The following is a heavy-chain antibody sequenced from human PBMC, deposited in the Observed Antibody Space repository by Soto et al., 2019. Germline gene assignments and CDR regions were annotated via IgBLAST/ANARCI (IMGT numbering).Heavy chain of an antibody. CDR3: AKDRSAAAAAYYYGMDV. J-gene: IGHJ6*02. Sequence: PGXSLRLSCVASGFTFSAYAISWVRLAPGKRLQWVSAISGSGGTTYYIDSVKGRLTISRDNSKNSLYLQMNSLRAEETALYYCAKDRSAAAAAYYYGMDVWGQGTTVTVSS. CDR1: GFTFSAYA. V-gene: IGHV3-23*01. CDR2: ISGSGGTT. D-gene: IGHD6-13*01.